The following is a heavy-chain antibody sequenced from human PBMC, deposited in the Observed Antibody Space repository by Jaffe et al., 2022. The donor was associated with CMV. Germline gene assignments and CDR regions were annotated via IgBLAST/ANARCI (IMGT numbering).Heavy chain of an antibody. Sequence: EVQLVESGGGLVQPGGSLRLSCAASGFTVSSNYMSWVRQAPGKGLEWVSVIYSGGSTYYADSVKGRFTISRDNSKNTLYLQMNSLRAEDTAVYYCARVERLWFGEFDPWGQGTLVTVSS. CDR3: ARVERLWFGEFDP. CDR1: GFTVSSNY. D-gene: IGHD3-10*01. V-gene: IGHV3-66*01. J-gene: IGHJ5*02. CDR2: IYSGGST.